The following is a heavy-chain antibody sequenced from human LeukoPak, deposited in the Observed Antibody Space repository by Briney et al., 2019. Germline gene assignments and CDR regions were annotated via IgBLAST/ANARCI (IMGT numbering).Heavy chain of an antibody. D-gene: IGHD3-22*01. CDR3: ARGAYYDSSGYFFDY. Sequence: ASVKVSCKASGYTFTSYGISWVRQAPGQGLEWMGWISAYNGNTNYAQKLQGRVTMTTDTSTSTAYMELRSLRSDDTAVYYCARGAYYDSSGYFFDYWGQGTLVTVSS. CDR2: ISAYNGNT. V-gene: IGHV1-18*01. J-gene: IGHJ4*02. CDR1: GYTFTSYG.